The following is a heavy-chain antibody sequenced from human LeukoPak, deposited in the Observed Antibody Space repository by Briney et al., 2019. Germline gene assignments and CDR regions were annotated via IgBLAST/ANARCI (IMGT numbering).Heavy chain of an antibody. V-gene: IGHV1-18*01. CDR1: GYTFTNYG. J-gene: IGHJ4*02. CDR2: ISAYSGNT. Sequence: ASVKVSCKAFGYTFTNYGIFWVRQAPGQGLEWMGWISAYSGNTNYAQKLQGRVTMTTETSTSTAYMELESLRSDDTAVYYCATSQGSYYDTSGYLGGDYWGQGTLVTVSS. D-gene: IGHD3-22*01. CDR3: ATSQGSYYDTSGYLGGDY.